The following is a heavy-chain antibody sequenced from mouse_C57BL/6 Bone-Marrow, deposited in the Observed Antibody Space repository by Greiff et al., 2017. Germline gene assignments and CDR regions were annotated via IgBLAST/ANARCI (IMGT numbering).Heavy chain of an antibody. CDR2: IYPGGGET. V-gene: IGHV14-2*01. CDR1: GFTINDYY. D-gene: IGHD2-12*01. CDR3: ARGRYSYRDY. Sequence: EVQLLESGAELVKPGASVKLSCTASGFTINDYYMHWVKQRTGQGLEWIGGIYPGGGETKYAAKFQGKDTITADTSSSTAYLQLSSLTSEDTAVYYCARGRYSYRDYWGQGTTLTVSS. J-gene: IGHJ2*01.